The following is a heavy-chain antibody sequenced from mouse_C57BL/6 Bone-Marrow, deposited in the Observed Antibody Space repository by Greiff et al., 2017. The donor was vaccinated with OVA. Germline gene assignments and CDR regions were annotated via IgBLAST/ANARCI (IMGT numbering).Heavy chain of an antibody. D-gene: IGHD2-1*01. V-gene: IGHV5-12*01. Sequence: EVMLVESGGGLVQPGGSLKLSCAASGFTFSDYYMYWVRQTPEKRLEWVAYISNGGGSTYYPDTVKGRFTISRDNAKNTLYLQMSRLKSEDTAMYYCARHGDGNYVRYAMDYWGQGTSVTVSS. J-gene: IGHJ4*01. CDR3: ARHGDGNYVRYAMDY. CDR2: ISNGGGST. CDR1: GFTFSDYY.